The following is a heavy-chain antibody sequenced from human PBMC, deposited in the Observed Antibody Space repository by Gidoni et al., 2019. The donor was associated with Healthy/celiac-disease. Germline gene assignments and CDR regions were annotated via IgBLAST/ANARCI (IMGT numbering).Heavy chain of an antibody. Sequence: QVQLVQSGAEVKQPGASVKVSYKPSGYTFTSHGISWVRQAPGQGLEWMGWISAYNGNTNYAQKLQGRVTMTTDTSTSTAYMELRSLRSDDTAVYYCARDWALYSSSSSSGWFDPWGQGTLVTVSS. CDR3: ARDWALYSSSSSSGWFDP. CDR2: ISAYNGNT. V-gene: IGHV1-18*01. D-gene: IGHD6-6*01. CDR1: GYTFTSHG. J-gene: IGHJ5*02.